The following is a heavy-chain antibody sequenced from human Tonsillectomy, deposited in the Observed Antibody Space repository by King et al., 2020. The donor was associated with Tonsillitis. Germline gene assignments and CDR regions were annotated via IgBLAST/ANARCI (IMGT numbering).Heavy chain of an antibody. Sequence: QLQESGPGLVKPSETLSLTCTVSGGSINNYHWSWIRQPPGKGLDWIGFIYSTGSTNYNPSLRGGGTMSVDKSKNQFSLKLSSVTAADTALYYWARDPGGSADYWGQGTLVTVSS. CDR2: IYSTGST. CDR1: GGSINNYH. D-gene: IGHD2-15*01. CDR3: ARDPGGSADY. V-gene: IGHV4-59*01. J-gene: IGHJ4*02.